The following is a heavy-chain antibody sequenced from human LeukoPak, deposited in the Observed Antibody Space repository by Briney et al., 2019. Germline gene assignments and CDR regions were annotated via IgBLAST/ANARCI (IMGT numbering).Heavy chain of an antibody. CDR3: ARGKGDDYGDCVFDY. Sequence: PSETLSLTCAVYGGSFSGYYWSWIRQPPGKGLEWIGGINHSGSTNYNPSLKSRVTISVDTSKNQFSLKLSSVTAADTAVYYCARGKGDDYGDCVFDYWGQGTLVTVSS. CDR1: GGSFSGYY. J-gene: IGHJ4*02. CDR2: INHSGST. D-gene: IGHD4-17*01. V-gene: IGHV4-34*01.